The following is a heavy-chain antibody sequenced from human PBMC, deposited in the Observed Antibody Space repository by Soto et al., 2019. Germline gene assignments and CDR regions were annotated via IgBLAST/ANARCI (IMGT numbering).Heavy chain of an antibody. Sequence: QVQLVESGGGVVQPGRSLRLSCAASGFTFSSYGMHWVRQAPGKGLEWVAVIWYDGSNKYYADSVKGRFTISRDNSKNTLYLQRSSLKAEATAVYFCAKSHCSSTSCYPLYYYYYGMDVWGQGTTVTVSS. CDR2: IWYDGSNK. CDR3: AKSHCSSTSCYPLYYYYYGMDV. V-gene: IGHV3-33*06. D-gene: IGHD2-2*01. J-gene: IGHJ6*02. CDR1: GFTFSSYG.